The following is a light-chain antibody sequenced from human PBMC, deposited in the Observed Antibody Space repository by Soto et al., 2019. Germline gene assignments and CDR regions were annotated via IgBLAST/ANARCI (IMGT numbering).Light chain of an antibody. CDR1: QSISSW. V-gene: IGKV1-5*03. J-gene: IGKJ4*01. CDR2: TAS. CDR3: QEYNSDSGLT. Sequence: DIQMTQSPSTLSASVGDRVTITCRASQSISSWLAWYQQKPGKAPKLLIYTASNLKSRVPSRFSGSGSGTEFTLTISSLQPDDFATYYCQEYNSDSGLTFGGGTKVEIK.